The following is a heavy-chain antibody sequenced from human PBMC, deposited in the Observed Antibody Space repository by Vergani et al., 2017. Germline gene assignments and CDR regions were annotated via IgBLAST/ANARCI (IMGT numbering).Heavy chain of an antibody. CDR1: GYTFTYRY. CDR3: ARRLRLRGFDY. CDR2: ITPFNGNT. V-gene: IGHV1-45*02. J-gene: IGHJ4*02. Sequence: QMQLVQSGAEVKKTGSSVKVSCKASGYTFTYRYLHWVRQAPGQALEWMGWITPFNGNTNYAQKFQDRVTITADESTSTAYMELSSLRSEDTAVYYCARRLRLRGFDYWGQGTLVTVSS. D-gene: IGHD5-12*01.